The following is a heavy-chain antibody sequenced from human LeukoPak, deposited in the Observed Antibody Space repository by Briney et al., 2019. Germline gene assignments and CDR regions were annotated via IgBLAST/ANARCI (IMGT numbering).Heavy chain of an antibody. CDR2: MSSSSTYI. V-gene: IGHV3-21*01. Sequence: PGGSLRLSCAASGFSFSSYSMNWVRQSPGKGLEWASSMSSSSTYIYYADSLKGRFTISRDNAKNSLYLQMNSLRAEDTAVYYCARSVLYGGNSHAFDIWGQGTMVTVSS. D-gene: IGHD4-23*01. CDR3: ARSVLYGGNSHAFDI. J-gene: IGHJ3*02. CDR1: GFSFSSYS.